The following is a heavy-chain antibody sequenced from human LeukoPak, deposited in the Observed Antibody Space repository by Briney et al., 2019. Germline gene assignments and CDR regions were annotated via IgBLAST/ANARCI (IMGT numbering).Heavy chain of an antibody. CDR3: ARGLAAAAAYYFDY. CDR1: GGSFSGYY. D-gene: IGHD6-13*01. J-gene: IGHJ4*02. Sequence: SETLSLTCAVYGGSFSGYYWSWIRQPPGKGLEWIGEINHSGSTNYNPSLKSRVTISVDTSKNQFSLKLSSVTAADTAVCYCARGLAAAAAYYFDYWGQGTLVTVSS. CDR2: INHSGST. V-gene: IGHV4-34*01.